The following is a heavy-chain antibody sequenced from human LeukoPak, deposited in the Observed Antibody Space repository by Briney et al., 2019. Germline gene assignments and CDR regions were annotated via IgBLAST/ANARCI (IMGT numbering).Heavy chain of an antibody. Sequence: ASVKVSCKASGYTFTSYGISWVRQAPGQGLEWMGWISAYNGNTNYAQKFQGRVTMTTDTSTSTAYMELRSLRSDDTAVYYCARDRVVVTAIDLDYWGQGTLVTVSS. CDR3: ARDRVVVTAIDLDY. D-gene: IGHD2-21*02. CDR1: GYTFTSYG. V-gene: IGHV1-18*01. CDR2: ISAYNGNT. J-gene: IGHJ4*02.